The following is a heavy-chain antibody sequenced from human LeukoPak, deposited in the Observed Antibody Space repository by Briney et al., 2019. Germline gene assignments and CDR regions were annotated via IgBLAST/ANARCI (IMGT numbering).Heavy chain of an antibody. V-gene: IGHV3-53*01. Sequence: GGSLRLSCAASGFTVSSNYMSWVRQAPGKGLEWVSVIYSGGSTYYADSVKGRFTISRDNSKSTLYLQMNSLRAEDTAVYYCARGGIYDILTGYDYWGQGTLVTVSS. CDR3: ARGGIYDILTGYDY. CDR2: IYSGGST. J-gene: IGHJ4*02. D-gene: IGHD3-9*01. CDR1: GFTVSSNY.